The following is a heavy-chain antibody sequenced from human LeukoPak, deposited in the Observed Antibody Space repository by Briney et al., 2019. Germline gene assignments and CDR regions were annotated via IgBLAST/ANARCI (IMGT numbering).Heavy chain of an antibody. CDR3: ARSPTGMIVVAPPDY. CDR1: GYTFTSYG. D-gene: IGHD3-22*01. Sequence: ASVKVSCKASGYTFTSYGISWVRQAPGQGLEWMGWISAYNGNTNYAQKLQGRVTMTTDTSTSTAYMELSSLRSEDTAVYYCARSPTGMIVVAPPDYWGQGTLVTVSS. J-gene: IGHJ4*02. V-gene: IGHV1-18*01. CDR2: ISAYNGNT.